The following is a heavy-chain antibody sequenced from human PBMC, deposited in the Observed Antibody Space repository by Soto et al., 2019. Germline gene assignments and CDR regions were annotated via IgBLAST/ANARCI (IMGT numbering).Heavy chain of an antibody. CDR2: VYYRGAT. CDR1: GDSIRSSSFR. D-gene: IGHD2-21*01. Sequence: ASETLSLTCTVSGDSIRSSSFRWGWIRQPPGKGLEWIGNVYYRGATYYNPSLKSRVTISVDTSKQQFSLKLNSVTAADTAVYYCARIVIATATQFDHWGQGALVTVSS. J-gene: IGHJ4*02. CDR3: ARIVIATATQFDH. V-gene: IGHV4-39*01.